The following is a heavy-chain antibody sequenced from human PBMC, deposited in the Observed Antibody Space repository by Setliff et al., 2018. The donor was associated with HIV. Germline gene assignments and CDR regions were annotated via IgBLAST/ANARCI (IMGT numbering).Heavy chain of an antibody. CDR2: ISYSGNT. CDR1: GGSISNYY. D-gene: IGHD2-15*01. V-gene: IGHV4-59*12. J-gene: IGHJ4*02. CDR3: VTGRDAYKTGY. Sequence: PSETLSLTCNVSGGSISNYYWTWMRQPPGKGLEWIAYISYSGNTNYHPALRSRLTITRDTSKNQVSLTLTSVTAADTAVYYCVTGRDAYKTGYWGQGILVTVSS.